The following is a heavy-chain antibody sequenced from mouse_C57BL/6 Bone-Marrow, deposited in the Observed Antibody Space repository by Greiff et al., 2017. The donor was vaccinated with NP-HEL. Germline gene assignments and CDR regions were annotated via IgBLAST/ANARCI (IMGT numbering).Heavy chain of an antibody. V-gene: IGHV1-69*01. CDR3: ARGAYGSY. Sequence: VQRVESGAELVMPGASVKLSCKASGYTFTSYWMHWVKQRPGQGLEWIGEIDPSDSYTNYNQKFKGKSTLTVDKSSSTAYMQLSSLTSEDSAVYYCARGAYGSYWGQGTLVTVSA. CDR1: GYTFTSYW. D-gene: IGHD1-1*01. CDR2: IDPSDSYT. J-gene: IGHJ3*01.